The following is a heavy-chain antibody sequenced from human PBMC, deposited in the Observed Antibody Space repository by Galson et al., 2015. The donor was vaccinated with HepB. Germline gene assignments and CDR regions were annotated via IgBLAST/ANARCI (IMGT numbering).Heavy chain of an antibody. CDR3: ARDFGGNSGYFDD. V-gene: IGHV3-21*01. D-gene: IGHD4-23*01. J-gene: IGHJ4*02. CDR2: ISGRSTYI. Sequence: SLRLSCAASGFTFSNYNFNWVRQAPGKGLEWVSSISGRSTYIYYADSVRGRFTISRDNSKNSLFLQMNSLRAEDTAFYYCARDFGGNSGYFDDWGQGTQVTVS. CDR1: GFTFSNYN.